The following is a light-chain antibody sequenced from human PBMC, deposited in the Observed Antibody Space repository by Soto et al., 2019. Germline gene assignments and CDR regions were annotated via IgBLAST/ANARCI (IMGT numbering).Light chain of an antibody. CDR1: QSIXKF. CDR3: QQRKQWPTST. Sequence: EVALTQSPATLSLSLGETVTLSCRASQSIXKFFAWYQQRPGQPPRLLIXASSNRATGVPVRFIGSGSGRVFTLTIGSLEPEYSAVYYCQQRKQWPTSTFGQGTRLEIK. J-gene: IGKJ5*01. CDR2: ASS. V-gene: IGKV3-11*02.